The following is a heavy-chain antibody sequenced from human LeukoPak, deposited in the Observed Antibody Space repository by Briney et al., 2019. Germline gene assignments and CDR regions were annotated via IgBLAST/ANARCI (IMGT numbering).Heavy chain of an antibody. CDR2: VNRDGSET. CDR1: GFALSSLW. Sequence: PGGSLRLSGAGSGFALSSLWMTWVPQVPGRGPEWVANVNRDGSETYYLDAVKGRFTISKDNAKNSLYLQMNSLRAEDTALYHCARNNGMDVWGQGTTVIVSS. V-gene: IGHV3-7*03. J-gene: IGHJ6*02. CDR3: ARNNGMDV.